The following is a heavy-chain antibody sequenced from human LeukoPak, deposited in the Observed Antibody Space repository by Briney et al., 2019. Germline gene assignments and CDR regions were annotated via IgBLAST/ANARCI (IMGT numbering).Heavy chain of an antibody. CDR3: ARGDLAAAGIWFDL. V-gene: IGHV4-59*01. Sequence: SEPLSLTCTVSGGSISSYYWSWIRKPPGKGLEWIGYIYYSWSTNYNPSLKSRVTISVDTSKNQSSLKLSSVTAADTAVYYCARGDLAAAGIWFDLWGQGTLVTVSS. D-gene: IGHD6-13*01. CDR1: GGSISSYY. CDR2: IYYSWST. J-gene: IGHJ5*02.